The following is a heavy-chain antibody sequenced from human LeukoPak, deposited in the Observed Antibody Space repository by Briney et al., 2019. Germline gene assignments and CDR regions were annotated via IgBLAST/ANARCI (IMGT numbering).Heavy chain of an antibody. D-gene: IGHD5-24*01. CDR2: INAYGTST. CDR1: GFTFEDYS. J-gene: IGHJ4*02. Sequence: GGSLRLSCAASGFTFEDYSMHWVRQGPGQGLEWVSLINAYGTSTYYAASVKGRFTISRDNSKNSLFLQMNSLRTEDTALYYCAKDVGPNYSSSGLFDYWGQGTLVTASS. CDR3: AKDVGPNYSSSGLFDY. V-gene: IGHV3-43*01.